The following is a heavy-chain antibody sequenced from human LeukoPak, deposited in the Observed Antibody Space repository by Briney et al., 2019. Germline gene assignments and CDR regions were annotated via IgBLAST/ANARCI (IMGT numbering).Heavy chain of an antibody. CDR3: AREDPQTTVPEGMDV. CDR1: GRFISYYY. D-gene: IGHD4-11*01. Sequence: SETLSLTCTVSGRFISYYYWSWLRQSPGKGLEWLGYIYYSGTTNYNRSLKSRVTISVDTSKKQFSLQLRSVTAADTDVYYCAREDPQTTVPEGMDVWGQGTTVTVSS. V-gene: IGHV4-59*01. CDR2: IYYSGTT. J-gene: IGHJ6*02.